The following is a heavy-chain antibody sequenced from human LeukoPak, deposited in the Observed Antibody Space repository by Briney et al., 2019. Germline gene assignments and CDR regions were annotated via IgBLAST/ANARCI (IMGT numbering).Heavy chain of an antibody. V-gene: IGHV3-23*01. J-gene: IGHJ3*01. CDR3: GRDPNGDYVGAFEF. CDR2: SSSGGSNP. CDR1: GFTFSKYA. Sequence: GGSLRLSCAASGFTFSKYALVWVRQASGKGLEWVSASSSGGSNPLYADAVKGRFTISRDNSKNTLYLQMNSLRAEDTAVYYCGRDPNGDYVGAFEFWGRGTMVIVSS. D-gene: IGHD4-17*01.